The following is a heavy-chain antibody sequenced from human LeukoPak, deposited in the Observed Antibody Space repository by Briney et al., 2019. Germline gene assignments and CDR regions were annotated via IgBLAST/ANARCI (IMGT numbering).Heavy chain of an antibody. V-gene: IGHV4-39*01. CDR2: IYYSGST. CDR3: ARLQYQLLYGGFDY. Sequence: PSETLSLTCTVSGGSINSTSNYWGWIRQPPGKGLEWIGSIYYSGSTYYNPSLKSRVTISVDTSKNQFSLKLSSVTAADTAVYYCARLQYQLLYGGFDYWGQGTLVTVSS. J-gene: IGHJ4*02. CDR1: GGSINSTSNY. D-gene: IGHD2-2*02.